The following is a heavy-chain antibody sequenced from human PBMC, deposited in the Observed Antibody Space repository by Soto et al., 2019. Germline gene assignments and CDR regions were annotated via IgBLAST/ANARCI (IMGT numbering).Heavy chain of an antibody. CDR3: AKGSPMIVEVDI. J-gene: IGHJ3*02. CDR2: ISGSGGST. Sequence: XGSLRLSFAASGVTFSSYAMSWVRQAPGKGLEWVSAISGSGGSTYYADSVKGRFTISRDNSKNTLYLQMNSLRAEDTAVYYCAKGSPMIVEVDIWGQGTMVTVSS. D-gene: IGHD3-22*01. CDR1: GVTFSSYA. V-gene: IGHV3-23*01.